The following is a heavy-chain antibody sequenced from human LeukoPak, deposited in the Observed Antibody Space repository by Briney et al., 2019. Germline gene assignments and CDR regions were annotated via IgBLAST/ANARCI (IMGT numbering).Heavy chain of an antibody. CDR3: AREILDYGVGGINWFDP. Sequence: SQTLSVTCAISGDSVSSNSAAWNWIRLSPSRGLEWLGRTYYRSKGYSDYALSVKSRITITADRSKNQFSLQLHSVTPEDTAVYYCAREILDYGVGGINWFDPWGQGTQVTVSS. CDR2: TYYRSKGYS. J-gene: IGHJ5*02. CDR1: GDSVSSNSAA. V-gene: IGHV6-1*01. D-gene: IGHD4-17*01.